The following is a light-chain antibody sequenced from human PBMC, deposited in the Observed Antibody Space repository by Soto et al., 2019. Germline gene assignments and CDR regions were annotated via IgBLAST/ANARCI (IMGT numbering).Light chain of an antibody. J-gene: IGKJ4*01. Sequence: EIVLTQSPGTMSLSPGERAARSCLGSQPISSHRYLAWYQQKPGQAPRVLIYGASRRSTGIPARFSGSGSGTDFPLTISRLETEDFAAYYCQQYDSSPLTVGGGTKVEIK. CDR2: GAS. V-gene: IGKV3-20*01. CDR1: QPISSHRY. CDR3: QQYDSSPLT.